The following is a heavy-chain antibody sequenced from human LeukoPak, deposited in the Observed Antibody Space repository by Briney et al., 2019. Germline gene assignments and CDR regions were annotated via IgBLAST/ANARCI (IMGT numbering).Heavy chain of an antibody. V-gene: IGHV4-31*03. D-gene: IGHD3-3*01. CDR2: IYYSGST. CDR3: ARAYDLGYYFDY. Sequence: SETLSLTCTVSGGSISSGVYYWSWIRQHPGKGLEWIGYIYYSGSTYYNPSLKSRVTISVDTSKNQFSLKLSSVTAADTAVYYCARAYDLGYYFDYWGQGTLVTVSS. J-gene: IGHJ4*02. CDR1: GGSISSGVYY.